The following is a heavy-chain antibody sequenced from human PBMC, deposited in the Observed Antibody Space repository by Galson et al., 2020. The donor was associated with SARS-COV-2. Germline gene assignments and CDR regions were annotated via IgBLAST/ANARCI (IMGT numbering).Heavy chain of an antibody. CDR1: GFTFSSYA. Sequence: GESLKISCSASGFTFSSYAMHWVRQAPGKGLEYVSAISSNGGSTYYADSVKGRFTISRDNSKNTLYLQMSSLRAEDTAVYYCVKGLVQLWLPYDYWGQGTLVTVSS. J-gene: IGHJ4*02. V-gene: IGHV3-64D*08. D-gene: IGHD5-18*01. CDR2: ISSNGGST. CDR3: VKGLVQLWLPYDY.